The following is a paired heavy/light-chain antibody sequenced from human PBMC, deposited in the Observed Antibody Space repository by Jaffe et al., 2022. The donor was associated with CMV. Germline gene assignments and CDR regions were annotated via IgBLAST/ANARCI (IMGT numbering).Heavy chain of an antibody. J-gene: IGHJ4*02. D-gene: IGHD5-18*01. CDR1: GYTLTELS. Sequence: QVHLVQSGAEVKKPGASVKVSCKVSGYTLTELSMHWVRQAPGKGLEWMGGFDPEKGETIYAQKFQGRVAMTEDTSTDTAYMELSGLRSEDTAVYYCATGEYTYSYDVYFDSWGQGSLVTVSS. CDR3: ATGEYTYSYDVYFDS. CDR2: FDPEKGET. V-gene: IGHV1-24*01.
Light chain of an antibody. V-gene: IGLV1-44*01. CDR2: SHN. Sequence: QSVLTQPPSASGTPGQRVTISCSGSSSNIGSNPVNWYQQLPGTAPKLLIYSHNQRPSGVPDRFSGSKSGTSASLAISGLQSEDEADYYCAAWDDSLNGHVVFGGGTKLTVL. CDR1: SSNIGSNP. CDR3: AAWDDSLNGHVV. J-gene: IGLJ2*01.